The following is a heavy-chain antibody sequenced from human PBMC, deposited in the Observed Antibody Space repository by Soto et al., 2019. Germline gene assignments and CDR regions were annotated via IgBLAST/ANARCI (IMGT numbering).Heavy chain of an antibody. CDR1: GFSFSSYA. V-gene: IGHV3-30-3*01. J-gene: IGHJ4*02. D-gene: IGHD4-17*01. CDR3: ATTVTTVDY. CDR2: MSYDGSDK. Sequence: GGSLRLSCAASGFSFSSYAMHWVRQAPGKGLEWVAVMSYDGSDKYYADSLEGRLTISRDNAKNSLYLQMNSLRAEDTAVYYCATTVTTVDYWGQGTLVTVSS.